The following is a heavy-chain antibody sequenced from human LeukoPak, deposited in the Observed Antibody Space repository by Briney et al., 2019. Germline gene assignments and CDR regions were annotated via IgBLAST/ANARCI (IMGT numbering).Heavy chain of an antibody. CDR1: GGTFSSYA. CDR3: ARGYSSSSAYYYYMDV. J-gene: IGHJ6*03. CDR2: IIPIFGTA. V-gene: IGHV1-69*06. D-gene: IGHD6-6*01. Sequence: SVKVSCKASGGTFSSYAISWVRQAPGQGLEWMGGIIPIFGTANYVQKFQGRVTITADKSTSTAYMELSSLRSEDTAVYYCARGYSSSSAYYYYMDVWGKGTTVTVSS.